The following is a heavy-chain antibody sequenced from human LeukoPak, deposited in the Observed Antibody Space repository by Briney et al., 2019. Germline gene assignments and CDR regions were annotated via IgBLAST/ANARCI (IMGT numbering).Heavy chain of an antibody. V-gene: IGHV4-59*01. CDR2: INYSGST. CDR3: ARVGVATPSNAFDI. D-gene: IGHD5-12*01. J-gene: IGHJ3*02. CDR1: GGSISNYY. Sequence: SSETLSLTCTVSGGSISNYYWSWIRQPPGKGPEWIGYINYSGSTSYNPSLKSRVTISVDTSKNQFSLKLSSVTAADTAVYYCARVGVATPSNAFDIWGQGTMVTVSS.